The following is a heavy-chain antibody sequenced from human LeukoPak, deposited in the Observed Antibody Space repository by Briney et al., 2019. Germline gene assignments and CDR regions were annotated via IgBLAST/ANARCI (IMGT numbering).Heavy chain of an antibody. V-gene: IGHV1-24*01. Sequence: ASVKVSCKVSGYSLSELSTHWVRQAPGQGLAWVGGFDPGDDETIYAQKFQGRVTMTKDTSTDTAYLELSSLRSEDTAVYFCATEKDLLLDSWGQGTPVTVSS. J-gene: IGHJ5*01. D-gene: IGHD1-26*01. CDR1: GYSLSELS. CDR2: FDPGDDET. CDR3: ATEKDLLLDS.